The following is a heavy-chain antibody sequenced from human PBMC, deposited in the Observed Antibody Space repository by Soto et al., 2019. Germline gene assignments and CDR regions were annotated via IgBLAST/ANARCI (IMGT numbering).Heavy chain of an antibody. CDR1: GYTFTSYA. CDR3: ARDLWTASYWYFDL. Sequence: QVQLVQSGAEVKKPGASVKVSCKASGYTFTSYAMHWVRQAPGQMLEWMGWINAGNGNTKYSQKFQGRVTMTRDTSGRTAYRALRSLRSEDPAVYYCARDLWTASYWYFDLWGRGTLVTVSS. J-gene: IGHJ2*01. V-gene: IGHV1-3*01. D-gene: IGHD3-10*01. CDR2: INAGNGNT.